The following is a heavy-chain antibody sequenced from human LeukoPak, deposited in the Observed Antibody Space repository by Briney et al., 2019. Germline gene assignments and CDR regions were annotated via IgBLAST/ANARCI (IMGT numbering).Heavy chain of an antibody. J-gene: IGHJ4*02. CDR1: GGSISSSSYY. CDR3: ASFLTTYDLKIDY. V-gene: IGHV4-39*07. D-gene: IGHD3-3*01. CDR2: IYYSGST. Sequence: SETLSLTCTVSGGSISSSSYYWGWIRQPPGKGLEWIGNIYYSGSTYYNASLKSRVTISVDTSKNHFSLKLSSVTAADTAVYYCASFLTTYDLKIDYWGQGTLVTVSS.